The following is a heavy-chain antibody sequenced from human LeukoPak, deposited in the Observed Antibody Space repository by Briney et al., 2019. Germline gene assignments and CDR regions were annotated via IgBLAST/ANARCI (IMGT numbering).Heavy chain of an antibody. D-gene: IGHD3-3*01. V-gene: IGHV1-2*02. CDR3: ARARGLRFLEWLLNY. CDR2: INPNSGGT. J-gene: IGHJ4*02. CDR1: GYTFTGYY. Sequence: ASVKVSCKASGYTFTGYYMHWVRQAPGQGLEWMGWINPNSGGTNYAQKFQGRVTMTRDTSISTAYMELSRLRSDDTAVYYCARARGLRFLEWLLNYLGQGTLVTVSS.